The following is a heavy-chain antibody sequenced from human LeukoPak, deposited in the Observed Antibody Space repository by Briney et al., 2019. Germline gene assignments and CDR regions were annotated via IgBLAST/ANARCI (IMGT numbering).Heavy chain of an antibody. CDR2: IIPIFGTA. CDR3: ARSGAAAALTYYYYMDV. D-gene: IGHD6-13*01. CDR1: GGTFSSYA. J-gene: IGHJ6*03. Sequence: GASVKVSCKASGGTFSSYAISWVRQAPGQGLEWMGGIIPIFGTANYAQKFQGRVTITAGKSTSTAYMELSSLRSEDTAVYYCARSGAAAALTYYYYMDVWGKGTTVTVS. V-gene: IGHV1-69*06.